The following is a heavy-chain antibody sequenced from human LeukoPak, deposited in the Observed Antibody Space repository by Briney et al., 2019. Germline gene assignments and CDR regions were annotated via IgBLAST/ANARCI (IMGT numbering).Heavy chain of an antibody. V-gene: IGHV3-30*18. CDR1: GFTFSSYG. D-gene: IGHD3-22*01. CDR2: ISYDGSNK. J-gene: IGHJ4*02. Sequence: GGSLRLSCAASGFTFSSYGMHWVRQAPGKGLEWVAVISYDGSNKYYADSVKGRFTISRDNSKNTLYLQMNSLRAEDTAVYYCAKDTYYYDSSGYYEPYFDYWGQGTLVTVSS. CDR3: AKDTYYYDSSGYYEPYFDY.